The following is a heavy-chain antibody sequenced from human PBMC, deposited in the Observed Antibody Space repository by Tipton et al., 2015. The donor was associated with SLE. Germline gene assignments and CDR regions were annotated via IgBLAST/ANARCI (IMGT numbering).Heavy chain of an antibody. V-gene: IGHV4-34*01. D-gene: IGHD1-26*01. CDR3: ARDQWEVDAFDV. CDR1: GGSFSGYY. Sequence: TLSLTCAVYGGSFSGYYWSWIRQPPGKGLEWIGEINHSGSTNYNPSLKSRVTISVDTSKNQFSLKLSSVTAADTAVYYCARDQWEVDAFDVWGQGTTVTVSS. J-gene: IGHJ3*01. CDR2: INHSGST.